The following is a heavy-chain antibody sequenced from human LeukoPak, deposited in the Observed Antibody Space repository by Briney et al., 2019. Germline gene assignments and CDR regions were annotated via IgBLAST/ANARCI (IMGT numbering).Heavy chain of an antibody. D-gene: IGHD2-2*01. Sequence: ASVKLSCKASGYTFTDYYMHWVRQAPGQGFEWMGWINPNDGDTYYAQKFQGRVTMTRDTSISTAHMEVSRLRSDDTAVYYCARANFLYCSSTSCLFDYWGQGKPVTVSS. J-gene: IGHJ4*02. CDR3: ARANFLYCSSTSCLFDY. V-gene: IGHV1-2*02. CDR2: INPNDGDT. CDR1: GYTFTDYY.